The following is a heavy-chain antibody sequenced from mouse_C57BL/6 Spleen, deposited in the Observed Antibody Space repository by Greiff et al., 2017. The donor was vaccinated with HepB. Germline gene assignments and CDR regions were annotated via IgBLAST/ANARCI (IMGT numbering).Heavy chain of an antibody. D-gene: IGHD2-4*01. CDR1: GYTFTSYN. V-gene: IGHV1-12*01. J-gene: IGHJ2*01. CDR3: ARGGNYDGEGNLDY. CDR2: IYPGNGDT. Sequence: LQQSGAELVRPGASVKMSCKASGYTFTSYNMHWVKQTPRQGLEWIGAIYPGNGDTSYNQKFKGKATLTVDKSSSTAYMQLSSLTSEDSAVYFWARGGNYDGEGNLDYWGQGTTLTVSS.